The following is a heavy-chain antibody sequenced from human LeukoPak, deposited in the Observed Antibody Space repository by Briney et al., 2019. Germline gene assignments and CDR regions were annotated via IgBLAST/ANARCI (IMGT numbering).Heavy chain of an antibody. V-gene: IGHV4-61*03. J-gene: IGHJ3*02. CDR1: GASVSTTAYF. D-gene: IGHD3-22*01. CDR2: IYYSGRT. Sequence: PSQTLSLTCSVSGASVSTTAYFWNWIRQPPGKGLEWIGYIYYSGRTRYNPSLQSRVTISIDTSENNFSLKLTSVTAADTALYYCARLLDNDSSGDPDTFDMWGQGTVVTVSS. CDR3: ARLLDNDSSGDPDTFDM.